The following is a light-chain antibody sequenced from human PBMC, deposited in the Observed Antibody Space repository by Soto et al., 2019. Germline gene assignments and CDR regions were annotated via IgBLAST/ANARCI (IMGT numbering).Light chain of an antibody. V-gene: IGLV2-8*01. Sequence: QSALTQPPSASGSPGQSVTISCTGNSNDVGHSSFISWYQQHPGKGPKLIIYEVSKRPSGVPDRSSGSKSGNTASLSVSGLQDEDEADYFCNAQADNGKHVFGTGTKLTVL. CDR2: EVS. J-gene: IGLJ1*01. CDR3: NAQADNGKHV. CDR1: SNDVGHSSF.